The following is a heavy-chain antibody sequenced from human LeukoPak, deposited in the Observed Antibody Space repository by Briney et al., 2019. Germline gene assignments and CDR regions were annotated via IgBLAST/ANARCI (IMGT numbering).Heavy chain of an antibody. J-gene: IGHJ4*02. CDR2: ISYDGSNK. Sequence: GGSLRLSCAASGFTFSSYWMSWVRQAPGKGLEWVAVISYDGSNKYYADSVKGRFTISRDNSKSTLYLQMNSLGAEDTAVYYCARVDAVMVVYHFDYWGQGTLVTVSS. CDR1: GFTFSSYW. D-gene: IGHD5-18*01. CDR3: ARVDAVMVVYHFDY. V-gene: IGHV3-30-3*01.